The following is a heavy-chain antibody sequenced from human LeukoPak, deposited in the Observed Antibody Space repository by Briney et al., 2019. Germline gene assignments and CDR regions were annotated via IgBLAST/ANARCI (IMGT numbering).Heavy chain of an antibody. D-gene: IGHD3-22*01. CDR2: IRFDGSNK. Sequence: PGGSLRLSCAASGFTFSSYGMHWIRQAPGKGLEWVAFIRFDGSNKYYADSVKGRFTISRDNSKNTLYLQMNSLRAEDTAVFYCTKDREQYYDGSGYSDYWGQGTLVSVSS. CDR1: GFTFSSYG. CDR3: TKDREQYYDGSGYSDY. J-gene: IGHJ4*02. V-gene: IGHV3-30*02.